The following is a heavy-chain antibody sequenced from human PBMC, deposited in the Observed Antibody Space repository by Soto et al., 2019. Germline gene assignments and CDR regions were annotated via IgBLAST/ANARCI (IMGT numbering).Heavy chain of an antibody. D-gene: IGHD3-10*01. J-gene: IGHJ4*02. Sequence: PXGSLRLSCAASGFTLSRYVIHWVRQAPGKGLEWVAVISRDGSNKYYVDSVKGRLTISRDNSKNTLYLQMNSLRDEDTAVYYCARSRNSAVADSFDFWGQGTLVTVSS. CDR3: ARSRNSAVADSFDF. CDR2: ISRDGSNK. CDR1: GFTLSRYV. V-gene: IGHV3-30*04.